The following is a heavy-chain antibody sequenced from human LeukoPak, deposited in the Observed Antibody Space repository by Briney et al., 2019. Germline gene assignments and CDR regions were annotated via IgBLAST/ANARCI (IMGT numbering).Heavy chain of an antibody. Sequence: ASVKVSCKVSGYTLTELSMHWVRRAPGKGLEWMGGFDPEDGETIYAQKFQGRVTMTEDTSTGTAYMELSSLRSEDAAVYYRATAPGPYYDFWSGLNYYYYMDVWGKGTTVTVSS. CDR2: FDPEDGET. CDR3: ATAPGPYYDFWSGLNYYYYMDV. V-gene: IGHV1-24*01. CDR1: GYTLTELS. D-gene: IGHD3-3*01. J-gene: IGHJ6*03.